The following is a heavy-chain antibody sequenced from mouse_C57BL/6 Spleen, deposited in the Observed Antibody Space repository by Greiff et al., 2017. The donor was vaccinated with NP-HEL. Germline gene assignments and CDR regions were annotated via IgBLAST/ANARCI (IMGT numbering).Heavy chain of an antibody. CDR3: ARHPYGSSLNYFDY. D-gene: IGHD1-1*01. J-gene: IGHJ2*01. CDR2: ISSGGSYT. V-gene: IGHV5-6*01. Sequence: VQLKQSGGDLVKPGGSLKLSCAASGFTFSSYGMSWVRQTPDKRLEWVATISSGGSYTYYPDSVKGRFTISRDNAKNTLYLQMSSLKSEDTAMYYCARHPYGSSLNYFDYWGQGTTLTVSS. CDR1: GFTFSSYG.